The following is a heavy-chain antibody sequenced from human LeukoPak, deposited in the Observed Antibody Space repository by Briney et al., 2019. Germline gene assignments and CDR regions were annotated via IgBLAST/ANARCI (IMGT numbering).Heavy chain of an antibody. CDR2: ISGSGGDT. J-gene: IGHJ5*02. D-gene: IGHD3-9*01. CDR3: AKPYSGTILTGWFDP. CDR1: GFTFTSYA. Sequence: GGSLRFSCAASGFTFTSYAMSWVRQAPGKGLEWVSKISGSGGDTYYAGSVKGRFTISRDNSKNTLYLQMNSLRAEDTALYYCAKPYSGTILTGWFDPWGQGTLVTVSS. V-gene: IGHV3-23*01.